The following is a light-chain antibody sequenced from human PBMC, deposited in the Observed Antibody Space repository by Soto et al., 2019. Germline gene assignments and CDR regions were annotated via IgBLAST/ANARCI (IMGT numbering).Light chain of an antibody. V-gene: IGKV1-39*01. CDR2: AAS. CDR3: QQSYSTSSIT. J-gene: IGKJ5*01. CDR1: QSISSY. Sequence: DVQMTQSQSSLSASVGDRVTITCRASQSISSYLNWYQQKPGKAPKLLIYAASSLQSGVPSRFSGSGSGTDFTLTISSLQPEDFATYYCQQSYSTSSITFGQGTRLEIK.